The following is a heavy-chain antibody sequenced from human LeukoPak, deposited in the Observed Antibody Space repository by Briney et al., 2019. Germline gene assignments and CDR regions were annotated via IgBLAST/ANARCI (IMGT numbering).Heavy chain of an antibody. CDR3: ARDSVVVPAAYTYYYYGMDV. J-gene: IGHJ6*02. CDR2: ISYDGSNK. Sequence: GRSLRLSCAASGFTFSSYAMHWVRQAPGKGLERVAVISYDGSNKYYADSVKGRFTISRDNSKNTLYLQMNSLRAEDTAVYYCARDSVVVPAAYTYYYYGMDVWGQGTTVTVSS. V-gene: IGHV3-30*04. D-gene: IGHD2-2*01. CDR1: GFTFSSYA.